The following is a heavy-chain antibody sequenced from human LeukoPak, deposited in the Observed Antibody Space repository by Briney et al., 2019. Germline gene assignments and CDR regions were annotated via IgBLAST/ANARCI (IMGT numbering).Heavy chain of an antibody. CDR2: INPNSGGT. CDR3: ARGGGSSGYYSYYYYYYMDV. D-gene: IGHD3-22*01. CDR1: GYTFTGYY. V-gene: IGHV1-2*02. Sequence: ASVKLSCKASGYTFTGYYMHWVRQAPGQGLEWMGWINPNSGGTNYAQKFQGRGTMTRDTSISTAYMELSRLRSDDTAVYYCARGGGSSGYYSYYYYYYMDVWGKGTTVTVSS. J-gene: IGHJ6*03.